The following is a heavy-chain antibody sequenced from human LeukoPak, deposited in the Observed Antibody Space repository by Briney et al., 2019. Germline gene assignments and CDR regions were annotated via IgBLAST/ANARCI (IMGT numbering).Heavy chain of an antibody. Sequence: PGGSLRLSCVASGYIFSTYAMHWVRQDPGKGLEWVAVISYDGRDKYYGDSVEGRFSISRDNSKNTLYLQMSSLRAEDTAVYYCARVDSRYYDSTGYSLPNYWGQGSLVTVSS. CDR3: ARVDSRYYDSTGYSLPNY. CDR1: GYIFSTYA. D-gene: IGHD3-22*01. V-gene: IGHV3-30-3*01. CDR2: ISYDGRDK. J-gene: IGHJ4*02.